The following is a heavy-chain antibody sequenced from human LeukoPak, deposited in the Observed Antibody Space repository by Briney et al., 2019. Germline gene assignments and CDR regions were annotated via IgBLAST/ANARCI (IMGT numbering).Heavy chain of an antibody. CDR3: ASDSAHYFDY. Sequence: TASETLSLTCTVSGGSISSSSYYWGGIRQPPGKGLEWIGSIYYSGSTYYNPSLKSRVTISVDTSKNQFSLKLSSVTAAATAVYYCASDSAHYFDYWGQGTLVTVSS. CDR2: IYYSGST. V-gene: IGHV4-39*07. CDR1: GGSISSSSYY. J-gene: IGHJ4*02.